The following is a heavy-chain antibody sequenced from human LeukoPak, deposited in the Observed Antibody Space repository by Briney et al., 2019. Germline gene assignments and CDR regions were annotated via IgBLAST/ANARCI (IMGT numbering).Heavy chain of an antibody. Sequence: GGSQRLSCAASGFTFSTYWMNWVRQAPGKGLEWVAHIKEDGSEKFYVDSVRGRFTISRDNAKNSLFLQMNSLRAEDTAVYCCARVLGYFDLWGRGTLVTVSS. V-gene: IGHV3-7*04. CDR2: IKEDGSEK. CDR3: ARVLGYFDL. CDR1: GFTFSTYW. J-gene: IGHJ2*01. D-gene: IGHD6-6*01.